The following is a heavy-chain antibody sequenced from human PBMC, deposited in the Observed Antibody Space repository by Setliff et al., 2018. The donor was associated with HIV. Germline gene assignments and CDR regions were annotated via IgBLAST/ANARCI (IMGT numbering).Heavy chain of an antibody. CDR1: GGSMRSNGYS. CDR3: ASSTILDAFDI. CDR2: IYYNGNA. Sequence: SETLSLTCAVSGGSMRSNGYSWTWIRQAPGKGLEWVGYIYYNGNAYYNPSLKSRVTISVDRSKNQFSLKLTSVTAAEMGVYYCASSTILDAFDIWGQGTMVTVSS. D-gene: IGHD5-12*01. J-gene: IGHJ3*02. V-gene: IGHV4-30-2*01.